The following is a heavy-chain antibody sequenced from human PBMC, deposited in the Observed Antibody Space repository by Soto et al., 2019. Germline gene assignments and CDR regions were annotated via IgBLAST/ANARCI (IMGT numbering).Heavy chain of an antibody. Sequence: GGSLRLSCLASGFTFSDFAMTWIRHVPGRGLEWVASLDGAGGSTYYAESVRGRFSISRDNSQNTLFLQMKRLTVDDTAIYYCAAPRDEYGSGVSWFTYGMDIWGQGTTVTVSS. CDR2: LDGAGGST. J-gene: IGHJ6*02. CDR3: AAPRDEYGSGVSWFTYGMDI. CDR1: GFTFSDFA. D-gene: IGHD3-10*01. V-gene: IGHV3-23*01.